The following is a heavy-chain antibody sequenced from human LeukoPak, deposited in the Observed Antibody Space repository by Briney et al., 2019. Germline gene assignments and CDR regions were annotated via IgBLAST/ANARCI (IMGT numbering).Heavy chain of an antibody. CDR1: GYTFTSYY. D-gene: IGHD3-10*01. J-gene: IGHJ4*02. CDR2: INPSGGST. V-gene: IGHV1-46*01. CDR3: ARVDSMVNFDY. Sequence: ASVKVSCKASGYTFTSYYMHWVRQAPGQGLEWMGIINPSGGSTSYAQKFQGRVTMTGDTSTSTVYMELSGLRSEDTAVYYCARVDSMVNFDYWGQGTLVTVSS.